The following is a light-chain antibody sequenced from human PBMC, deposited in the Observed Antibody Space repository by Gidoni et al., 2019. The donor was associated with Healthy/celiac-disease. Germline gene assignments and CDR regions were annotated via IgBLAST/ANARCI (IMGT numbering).Light chain of an antibody. Sequence: DIVFTQSPATLSLSPGESATLSCRASQSVSSYLAWYQQKPGQAPRLLLYDASNRATGIPARFSGSGSGTDFTLPISSLEPEDFAVYYCQQRSNWPLELTFGGGTKVEIK. CDR2: DAS. CDR1: QSVSSY. CDR3: QQRSNWPLELT. V-gene: IGKV3-11*01. J-gene: IGKJ4*01.